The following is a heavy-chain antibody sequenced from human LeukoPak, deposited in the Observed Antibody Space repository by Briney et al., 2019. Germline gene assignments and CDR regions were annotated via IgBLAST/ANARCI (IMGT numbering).Heavy chain of an antibody. CDR2: INPSDGST. V-gene: IGHV1-46*01. Sequence: ASVKVSCKASVYTLPSYYMHWVRQAPGQGLEWMGIINPSDGSTSNAHKFQGRVTITNDTSTSTVYMELSSLRSEDTAVYYCARVRIDPDDAFHIWGQGTMVTVSS. CDR1: VYTLPSYY. J-gene: IGHJ3*02. D-gene: IGHD1-14*01. CDR3: ARVRIDPDDAFHI.